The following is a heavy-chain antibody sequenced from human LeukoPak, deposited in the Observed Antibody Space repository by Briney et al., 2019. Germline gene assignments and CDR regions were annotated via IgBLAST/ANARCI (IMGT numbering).Heavy chain of an antibody. Sequence: GGSLRLSCAASGFTFSSYWMSWVRQAPGKGLEWVANIKQDGSEKYYVDSVRGRFTISRDNAKNSLYLQMNSLRAEDTAVYYCARAVSSSWYTSFDYWGQGTLVTVSS. V-gene: IGHV3-7*01. D-gene: IGHD6-13*01. J-gene: IGHJ4*02. CDR2: IKQDGSEK. CDR1: GFTFSSYW. CDR3: ARAVSSSWYTSFDY.